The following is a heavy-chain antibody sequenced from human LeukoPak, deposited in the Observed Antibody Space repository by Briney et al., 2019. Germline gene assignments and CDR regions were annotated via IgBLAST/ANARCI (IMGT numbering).Heavy chain of an antibody. Sequence: PGGSLRLSCAASGFTVSSNHMSWVRQAPGKGLEWDSLIYSGGGTHYADSVKGRFTISRDSSKNMLYLQMNSLRAEDTAVYYCARDLGDYWGQGALVTVST. CDR2: IYSGGGT. V-gene: IGHV3-53*01. CDR3: ARDLGDY. J-gene: IGHJ4*02. CDR1: GFTVSSNH. D-gene: IGHD3-10*01.